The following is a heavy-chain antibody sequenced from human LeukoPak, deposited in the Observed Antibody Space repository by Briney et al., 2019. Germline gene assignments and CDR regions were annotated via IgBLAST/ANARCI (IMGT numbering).Heavy chain of an antibody. Sequence: GGSLRLSCAASGFTFSSYAMSWVRQAPGKGLEWVSAISGSGGSTYYADSVKGRFTISRDNSKNTLYLQMNSLRAEDTAVYYCAKDNRHLVYSNYYFDYWGQGTLVTVSS. J-gene: IGHJ4*02. V-gene: IGHV3-23*01. CDR3: AKDNRHLVYSNYYFDY. CDR2: ISGSGGST. D-gene: IGHD4-11*01. CDR1: GFTFSSYA.